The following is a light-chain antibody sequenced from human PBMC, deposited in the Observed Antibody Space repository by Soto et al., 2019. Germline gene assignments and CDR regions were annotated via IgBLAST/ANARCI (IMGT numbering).Light chain of an antibody. CDR2: DVS. CDR1: SSDVGGYNY. Sequence: QSALTQPASVSGSPGQSITISCTGTSSDVGGYNYVSWYQQHPGKAPKLMIYDVSNRPSGVSNRFSGSKSGNTASLTISGLQAEDEAAYYCSSYASGSTFLMFGGGTKVTVL. V-gene: IGLV2-14*01. J-gene: IGLJ3*02. CDR3: SSYASGSTFLM.